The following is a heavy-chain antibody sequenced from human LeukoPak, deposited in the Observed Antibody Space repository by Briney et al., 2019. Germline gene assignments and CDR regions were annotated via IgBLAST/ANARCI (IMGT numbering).Heavy chain of an antibody. V-gene: IGHV3-13*01. CDR2: FGSAGDT. Sequence: PGGSLRLSCATSGFPFIAYGMHWVRQAPGKGLEWVSAFGSAGDTYYPGAVKGRFIISRDYATNSLFLQMNSLRAEDTAVYYCAKEGIVVVPAAVHPHYYYYMDVWGKGTTVTVSS. J-gene: IGHJ6*03. CDR1: GFPFIAYG. D-gene: IGHD2-2*02. CDR3: AKEGIVVVPAAVHPHYYYYMDV.